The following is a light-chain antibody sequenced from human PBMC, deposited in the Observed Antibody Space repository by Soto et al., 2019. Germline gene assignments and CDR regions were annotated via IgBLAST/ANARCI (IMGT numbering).Light chain of an antibody. Sequence: QPVLTQPPSVSGAPGQRVTISCTGSSSNIGAGYDVHWYQQLPGTAPKLLIYGNSNRPSGVPDRFSGSKSGTSASLAITGLQAEDEADYYCQSYDSRLSGLDVVFGGGTKVTVL. J-gene: IGLJ2*01. V-gene: IGLV1-40*01. CDR2: GNS. CDR3: QSYDSRLSGLDVV. CDR1: SSNIGAGYD.